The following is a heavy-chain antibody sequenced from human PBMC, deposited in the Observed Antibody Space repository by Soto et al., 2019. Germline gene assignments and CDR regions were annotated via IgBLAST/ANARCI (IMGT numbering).Heavy chain of an antibody. V-gene: IGHV1-8*01. Sequence: QVQLVQSGAEVKKPGASVKVSCKASGYTFTSYDINWVRQATGQGLEWMGWMNPNSGNTGDAQKFQGRVTMTRNTSLSKAYKELGSLRSEDKAVYDGARDYYDSSGRTTWFDPWGQGTLVTVSS. J-gene: IGHJ5*02. D-gene: IGHD3-22*01. CDR3: ARDYYDSSGRTTWFDP. CDR2: MNPNSGNT. CDR1: GYTFTSYD.